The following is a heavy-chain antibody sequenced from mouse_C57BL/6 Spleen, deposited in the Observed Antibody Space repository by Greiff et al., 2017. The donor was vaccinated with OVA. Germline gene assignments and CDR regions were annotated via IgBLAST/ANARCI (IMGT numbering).Heavy chain of an antibody. D-gene: IGHD2-1*01. V-gene: IGHV1-69*01. Sequence: QVQLKESGAELVMPGASVKLSCKASGYTFTSYWMHWVKQRPGQGLEWIGEIDPSDSYTNYNQKFKGKSTLTVDKSSSTAYMQLSSLTSEDSAVYYCARGGGNYVAYWGQGTLVTVSA. J-gene: IGHJ3*01. CDR3: ARGGGNYVAY. CDR2: IDPSDSYT. CDR1: GYTFTSYW.